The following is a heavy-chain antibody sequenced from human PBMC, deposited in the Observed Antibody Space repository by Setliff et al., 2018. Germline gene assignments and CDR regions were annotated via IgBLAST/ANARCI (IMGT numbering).Heavy chain of an antibody. Sequence: GASVKVSCKASGGTFSSYAISWVRQAPGQGLEWMGGIIPILGIANYAQKFQGRVTITTDESTSTAYMELSSLRSEDTAVYYCARSRPAGDYGTWDYYYYGMDVWGQGTTVTVSS. D-gene: IGHD4-17*01. CDR2: IIPILGIA. V-gene: IGHV1-69*10. CDR3: ARSRPAGDYGTWDYYYYGMDV. CDR1: GGTFSSYA. J-gene: IGHJ6*02.